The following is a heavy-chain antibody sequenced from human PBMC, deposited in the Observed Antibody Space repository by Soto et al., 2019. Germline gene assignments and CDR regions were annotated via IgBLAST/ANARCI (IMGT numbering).Heavy chain of an antibody. Sequence: GGSLXLSCAASGFTFCDYYMSWIRQAPGKGLEWVSYISSSGSTIYYADSVKGRFTISRDNAKNSLYLQMNSLRAEDTAVYYCARDPRRYDILTGYQYWGQGTLVTVSS. CDR1: GFTFCDYY. J-gene: IGHJ4*02. D-gene: IGHD3-9*01. CDR3: ARDPRRYDILTGYQY. V-gene: IGHV3-11*01. CDR2: ISSSGSTI.